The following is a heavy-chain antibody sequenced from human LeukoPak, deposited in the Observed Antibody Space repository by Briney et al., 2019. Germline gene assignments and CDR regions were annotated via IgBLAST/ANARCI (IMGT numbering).Heavy chain of an antibody. CDR1: GYTFTSYG. V-gene: IGHV1-8*01. J-gene: IGHJ3*02. D-gene: IGHD1-26*01. Sequence: ASVKVSCKASGYTFTSYGINWVRQATGQGLEWMGWMNPNSGNTGYAQKFQGRVTMTRNTSISTAYMELSSLRSEDTAVYYCASHSGSYFYAFDIWAKGQWSPSLQ. CDR3: ASHSGSYFYAFDI. CDR2: MNPNSGNT.